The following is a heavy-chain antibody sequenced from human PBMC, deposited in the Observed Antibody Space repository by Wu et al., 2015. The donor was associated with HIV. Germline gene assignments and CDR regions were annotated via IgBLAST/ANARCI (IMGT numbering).Heavy chain of an antibody. D-gene: IGHD3-3*01. J-gene: IGHJ6*03. CDR1: GYTFTSYG. CDR3: ARDHLRPNTIFGVVIPGYYYYMDV. CDR2: ISAYNGNT. V-gene: IGHV1-18*01. Sequence: QVQLVQSGAEVKKPGASVKVSCKASGYTFTSYGISWVRQAPGQGLEWMGWISAYNGNTNYAQKLQGRVTMTTDTSTSTAYMELRSLRSDDTAVYYCARDHLRPNTIFGVVIPGYYYYMDVWGKGTTVTVSS.